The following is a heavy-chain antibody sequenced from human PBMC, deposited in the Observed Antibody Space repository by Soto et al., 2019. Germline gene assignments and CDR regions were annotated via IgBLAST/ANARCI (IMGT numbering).Heavy chain of an antibody. CDR2: IYHSGST. Sequence: SETLSLTWAVSGGSISSGGYSWSWIRQPPGKRLEWIGYIYHSGSTYYNPSLKSRVTISVDRSKNQFSLNLSSVTAADTAVYYCARVPDRWGQGTLVPVS. CDR3: ARVPDR. D-gene: IGHD2-2*01. J-gene: IGHJ5*02. V-gene: IGHV4-30-2*01. CDR1: GGSISSGGYS.